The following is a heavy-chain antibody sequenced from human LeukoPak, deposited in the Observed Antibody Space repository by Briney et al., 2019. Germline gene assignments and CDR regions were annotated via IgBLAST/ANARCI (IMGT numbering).Heavy chain of an antibody. CDR3: ARGGPAYSSSWELDY. V-gene: IGHV3-48*04. CDR2: ISSSSSTI. D-gene: IGHD6-13*01. CDR1: GFTFSSYN. Sequence: GGSLRLSCAASGFTFSSYNMNWVRQAPGKGLEWVSYISSSSSTIYYADSVKGRFTISRDNAKNSLYLQMNSLRAEDTAVYYCARGGPAYSSSWELDYWGQGTLVTVSS. J-gene: IGHJ4*02.